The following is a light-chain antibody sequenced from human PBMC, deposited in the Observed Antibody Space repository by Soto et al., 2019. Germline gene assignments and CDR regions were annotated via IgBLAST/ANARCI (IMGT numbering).Light chain of an antibody. CDR3: QSYDARLSAYV. CDR1: SFNIGANYD. V-gene: IGLV1-40*01. J-gene: IGLJ1*01. CDR2: ANS. Sequence: SVLTQPPSVSGAPGQGVTISCTGSSFNIGANYDVHWYQHLPGTGPKLLIYANSFRPSGVPDRVSASKSGSSASLAITGLQAEDEADYYCQSYDARLSAYVFGTGTKVTV.